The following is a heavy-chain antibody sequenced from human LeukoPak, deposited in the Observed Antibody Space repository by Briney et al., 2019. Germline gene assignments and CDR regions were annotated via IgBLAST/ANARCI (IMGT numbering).Heavy chain of an antibody. J-gene: IGHJ5*02. CDR2: IRPSGDNT. CDR1: EFSVGSNY. CDR3: ARVAGWHWFDP. D-gene: IGHD6-19*01. Sequence: PGGSLRLSCAASEFSVGSNYMTWVRQAPGRGLEWVSSIRPSGDNTYYGDSVKGRFTISRDNSKNTVYLQMNNVRVDDTAVYYCARVAGWHWFDPWGQGTLVTVSS. V-gene: IGHV3-23*01.